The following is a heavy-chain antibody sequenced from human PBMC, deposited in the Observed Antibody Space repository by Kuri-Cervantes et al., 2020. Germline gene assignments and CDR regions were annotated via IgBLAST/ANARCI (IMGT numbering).Heavy chain of an antibody. Sequence: SETLSLTCAVYGGSFSGYYWSWIRQPPGKGLEWIGEINHSGSTNYNPSLKSRVTISVDTSKNQFSLKLSSVTAADTAVYYCARERSSGYYYYYYMDVWGKGTTVTVS. CDR1: GGSFSGYY. CDR3: ARERSSGYYYYYYMDV. V-gene: IGHV4-34*01. D-gene: IGHD3-22*01. CDR2: INHSGST. J-gene: IGHJ6*03.